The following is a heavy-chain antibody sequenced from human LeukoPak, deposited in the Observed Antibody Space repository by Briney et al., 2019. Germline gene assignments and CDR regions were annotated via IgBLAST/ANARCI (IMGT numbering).Heavy chain of an antibody. J-gene: IGHJ6*02. D-gene: IGHD1-20*01. CDR1: GYTFTSYG. CDR2: ISAYNGNT. Sequence: ASVKVSCKASGYTFTSYGISWVRQAPGQGLEWMGWISAYNGNTNYVQKLQGRVTMTTDTSTSTAYMELRSLRSDDTAVYYCARDRHNWNDDYYYYGMDVWGQGTTVTVSS. V-gene: IGHV1-18*01. CDR3: ARDRHNWNDDYYYYGMDV.